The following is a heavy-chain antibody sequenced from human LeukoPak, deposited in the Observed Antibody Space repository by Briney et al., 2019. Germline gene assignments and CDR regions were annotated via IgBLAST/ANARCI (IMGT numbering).Heavy chain of an antibody. D-gene: IGHD5-12*01. CDR1: GGSISSYY. CDR3: ASGYDYVNFDY. CDR2: IYYSGST. V-gene: IGHV4-59*08. Sequence: DPSETLSLTCTVSGGSISSYYWSWIRQPPWKGLEWIGYIYYSGSTNYNPSLKSRVTISVDTSKNQFSLKLSSVTAADTAVYYCASGYDYVNFDYWGQGTLVTVSS. J-gene: IGHJ4*02.